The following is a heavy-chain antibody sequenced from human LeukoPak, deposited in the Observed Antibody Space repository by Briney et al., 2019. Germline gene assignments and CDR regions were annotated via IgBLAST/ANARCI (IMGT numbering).Heavy chain of an antibody. CDR2: IYYSGST. CDR1: GGFISSYY. D-gene: IGHD5-12*01. Sequence: KPSETLSLTCTVSGGFISSYYWNWIRQPPGKGLEWIGYIYYSGSTNYNPSLKSRVTISVDTSKNQFSLKLSSVTAADTAVYYCARGDYSGYGWYYYYMDVWGKGTTVTVSS. CDR3: ARGDYSGYGWYYYYMDV. V-gene: IGHV4-59*01. J-gene: IGHJ6*03.